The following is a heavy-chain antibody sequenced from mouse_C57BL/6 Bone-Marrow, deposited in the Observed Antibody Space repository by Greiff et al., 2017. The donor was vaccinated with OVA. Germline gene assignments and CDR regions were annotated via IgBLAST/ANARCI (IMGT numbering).Heavy chain of an antibody. V-gene: IGHV6-3*01. J-gene: IGHJ3*01. D-gene: IGHD4-1*01. Sequence: EVKVEESGGGLVQPGGSMKLSCVASGFTFSNYWMNWVRQSPEKGLEWVAQIRLKSDNYATHYAESVKGRFTISRDDSKSSVYLQMNNLRAEDTGIYYCSLTGTCAYWGQGTLVTVSA. CDR3: SLTGTCAY. CDR2: IRLKSDNYAT. CDR1: GFTFSNYW.